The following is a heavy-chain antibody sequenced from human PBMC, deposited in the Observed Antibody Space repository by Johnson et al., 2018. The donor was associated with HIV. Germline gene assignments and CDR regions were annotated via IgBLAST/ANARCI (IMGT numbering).Heavy chain of an antibody. CDR2: IYSGGGP. Sequence: EVQLVESGGGVVRPGGSLRLSCAASGFTFDDYGMSWVRQAPGKGLEWVSVIYSGGGPYYTDSVKGRFTISRDNSKNTLYLQMNSLRAEDTAVYYCAKRYSGSLRDTFDIWGQGTMVTVSS. D-gene: IGHD1-26*01. V-gene: IGHV3-66*01. J-gene: IGHJ3*02. CDR1: GFTFDDYG. CDR3: AKRYSGSLRDTFDI.